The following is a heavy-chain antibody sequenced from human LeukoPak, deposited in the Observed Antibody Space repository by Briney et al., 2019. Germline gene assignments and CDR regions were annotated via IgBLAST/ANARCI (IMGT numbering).Heavy chain of an antibody. CDR3: ARVRRRTVVTLTTLDY. Sequence: SETLSLTCTVSGGSISSGDYYWSWIRQPPGKGLEWIGYIYYSGSTYYNPSLKSRVTISVDTSKNQFSLKLSSVTAADTAVYYCARVRRRTVVTLTTLDYWGQGTLVTVSS. J-gene: IGHJ4*02. CDR2: IYYSGST. CDR1: GGSISSGDYY. D-gene: IGHD4-23*01. V-gene: IGHV4-30-4*08.